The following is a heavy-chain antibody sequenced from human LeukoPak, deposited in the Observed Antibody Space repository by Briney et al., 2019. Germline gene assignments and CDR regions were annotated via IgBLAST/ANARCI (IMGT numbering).Heavy chain of an antibody. CDR2: INHSGST. CDR3: ARVVVMRYGLYYYYYYGMDV. V-gene: IGHV4-34*01. J-gene: IGHJ6*02. CDR1: GGSFSGYY. D-gene: IGHD2-2*01. Sequence: SETLSLTCAVYGGSFSGYYWSRIRQPPGKGLEWIGEINHSGSTNYNPSLKSRVTISVDTSKNQFSLKLSSVTAADTAVYYCARVVVMRYGLYYYYYYGMDVWGQGTTVTVSS.